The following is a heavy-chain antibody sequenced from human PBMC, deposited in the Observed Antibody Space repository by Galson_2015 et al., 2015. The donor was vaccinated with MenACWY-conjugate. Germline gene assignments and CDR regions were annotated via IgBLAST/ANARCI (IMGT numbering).Heavy chain of an antibody. V-gene: IGHV5-51*01. D-gene: IGHD3-9*01. Sequence: PSDSDTRYSPSFQGQVTISADESISTAYLQWSSLKASDTAMYYCARQDDILTGQIDYWGQGTLVTVSS. J-gene: IGHJ4*02. CDR3: ARQDDILTGQIDY. CDR2: PSDSDT.